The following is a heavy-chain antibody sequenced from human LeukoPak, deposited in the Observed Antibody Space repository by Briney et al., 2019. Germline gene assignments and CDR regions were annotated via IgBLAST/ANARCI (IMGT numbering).Heavy chain of an antibody. Sequence: GGSLRLSCAASGFTFGTYGMHWVRQAPGKGLEWVAVIWYDGSDKYYADSVKGRFTISRDNSKNTLYLQMNSLRAEDTAVYHCAGEALGWGYFDYWGQGTLVTVSS. CDR2: IWYDGSDK. D-gene: IGHD7-27*01. V-gene: IGHV3-33*01. CDR3: AGEALGWGYFDY. CDR1: GFTFGTYG. J-gene: IGHJ4*02.